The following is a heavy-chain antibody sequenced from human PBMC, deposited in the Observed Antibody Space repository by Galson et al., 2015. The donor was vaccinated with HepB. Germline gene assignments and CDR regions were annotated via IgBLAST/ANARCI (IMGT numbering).Heavy chain of an antibody. CDR1: GGTFSSYA. D-gene: IGHD4-17*01. CDR2: IIPILGIA. J-gene: IGHJ4*02. Sequence: SVKVSCKASGGTFSSYAISWVRQAPGQGLEWMGRIIPILGIANYAQKFQGRVTITADKSTSTAYMELSSLRSEDTAVYYCARDAAGPYGDYVDYWGQGTLVTVSS. CDR3: ARDAAGPYGDYVDY. V-gene: IGHV1-69*04.